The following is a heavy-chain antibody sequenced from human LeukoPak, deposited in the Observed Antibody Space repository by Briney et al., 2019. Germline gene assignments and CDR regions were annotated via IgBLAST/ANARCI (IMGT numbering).Heavy chain of an antibody. D-gene: IGHD2-21*01. V-gene: IGHV3-15*07. CDR3: ITPLPYSAQ. J-gene: IGHJ4*02. CDR2: IKPKTDGETT. Sequence: GGSLRLSCAASGFTFSSYGVHWVRQAPGKGLEWVGRIKPKTDGETTEYAAPVKDRFSISRDDSKSMMYLQMNSLKTEDTAVYYCITPLPYSAQGGQGTLVTVSS. CDR1: GFTFSSYG.